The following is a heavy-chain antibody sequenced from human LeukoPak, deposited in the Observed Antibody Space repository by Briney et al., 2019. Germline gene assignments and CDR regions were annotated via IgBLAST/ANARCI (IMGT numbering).Heavy chain of an antibody. V-gene: IGHV4-59*01. Sequence: PSETLSLTCTVSGGSISSYYWSWIRQPPGKGLEWIGYIYYSGSTNHNPSLKSRVTISVDTSKNQFSLELSSVTAADTAVYYCAREGYYYDSSADYYFDYWGQGTLVTVSS. D-gene: IGHD3-22*01. CDR1: GGSISSYY. CDR2: IYYSGST. J-gene: IGHJ4*02. CDR3: AREGYYYDSSADYYFDY.